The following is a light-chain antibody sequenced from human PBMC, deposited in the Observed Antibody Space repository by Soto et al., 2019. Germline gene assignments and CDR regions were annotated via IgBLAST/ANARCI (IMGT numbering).Light chain of an antibody. J-gene: IGKJ4*01. CDR2: GAS. Sequence: DIQMTQSPSSLSASVGDRVTITCRASQSITTYLNWYQQKPGTAPRLLIYGASSLQSGVPSTFSVSGSGTDFALTITRLLPEDFATYYCHQSYSSPRTFGGGTQVEMK. CDR3: HQSYSSPRT. V-gene: IGKV1-39*01. CDR1: QSITTY.